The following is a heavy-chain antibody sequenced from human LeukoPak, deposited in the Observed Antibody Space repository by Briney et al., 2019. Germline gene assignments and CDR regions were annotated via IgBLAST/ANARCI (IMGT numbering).Heavy chain of an antibody. CDR3: AGVSSTWTLIDY. CDR2: ISSDGGST. Sequence: PGGSLRLSCAASGFTFSSYAMHWVRQAPGKGLEYVSAISSDGGSTYYGNSVKGRFTISRDNSKNTLYLQMGSLRAEDMAVYYCAGVSSTWTLIDYWGQGTLVTVSS. J-gene: IGHJ4*02. CDR1: GFTFSSYA. D-gene: IGHD6-13*01. V-gene: IGHV3-64*01.